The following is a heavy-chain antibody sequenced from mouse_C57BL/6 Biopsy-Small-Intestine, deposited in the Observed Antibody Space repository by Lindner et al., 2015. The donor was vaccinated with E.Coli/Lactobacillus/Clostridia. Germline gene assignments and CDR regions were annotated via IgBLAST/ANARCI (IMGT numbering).Heavy chain of an antibody. CDR1: GFNIKDDY. CDR3: AREGDYGTMDY. D-gene: IGHD2-4*01. Sequence: VQLQESGAELVRPGASVKLSCTVSGFNIKDDYMHWVKQRPEQGLEWIGRIDPANGNTKYAPKFQDKATITADTSSNTAYLQLSSLTSEDTAVYYCAREGDYGTMDYWGQGTSVTVSS. CDR2: IDPANGNT. J-gene: IGHJ4*01. V-gene: IGHV14-3*01.